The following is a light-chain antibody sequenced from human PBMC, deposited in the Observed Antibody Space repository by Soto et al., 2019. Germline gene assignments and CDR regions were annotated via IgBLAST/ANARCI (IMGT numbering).Light chain of an antibody. CDR2: NVN. CDR3: SSFTSSTTYV. CDR1: SSDVGNYNY. V-gene: IGLV2-14*01. J-gene: IGLJ1*01. Sequence: QSVLPQSASVSGSPAQSITISCSGTSSDVGNYNYVSWYQQHPGEVPKLIIFNVNNRPSGVSNRFSGSKSGNTASLTISGLQAEDEADYYCSSFTSSTTYVFGTGTKVTVL.